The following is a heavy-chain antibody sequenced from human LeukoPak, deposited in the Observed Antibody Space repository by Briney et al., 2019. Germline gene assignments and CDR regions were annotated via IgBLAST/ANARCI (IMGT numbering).Heavy chain of an antibody. D-gene: IGHD5-18*01. J-gene: IGHJ4*02. CDR2: IYYNGNT. CDR1: GGFISNYY. V-gene: IGHV4-59*01. CDR3: ARVGTRGYSYGRFDY. Sequence: PSETLSLTCTVSGGFISNYYWTWIRQPPGKGLEWIGYIYYNGNTNYSPSLKSRVTLSVDTSNNQFSLKLTSVTAADTAVYFCARVGTRGYSYGRFDYWGQGTLLTVSS.